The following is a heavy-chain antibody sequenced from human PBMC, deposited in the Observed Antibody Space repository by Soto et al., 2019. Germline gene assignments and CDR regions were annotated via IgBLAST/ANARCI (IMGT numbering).Heavy chain of an antibody. V-gene: IGHV3-23*01. CDR2: ISGSGGST. CDR1: GFTFSSYA. CDR3: AKDQRVVPAANFDY. J-gene: IGHJ4*02. Sequence: GGSLRLSCAASGFTFSSYAMSWVRQAPGRGLEWVSAISGSGGSTYYADSVKGRFTISRDNSKNTLYLQMNSLRAEDTAVYYCAKDQRVVPAANFDYWGQGTLVTVSS. D-gene: IGHD2-2*01.